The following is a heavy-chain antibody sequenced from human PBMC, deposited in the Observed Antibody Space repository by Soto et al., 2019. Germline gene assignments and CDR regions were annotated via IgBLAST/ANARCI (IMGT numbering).Heavy chain of an antibody. CDR2: MNPNSGNT. V-gene: IGHV1-8*01. D-gene: IGHD5-12*01. J-gene: IGHJ6*02. CDR1: GYTFTSYD. CDR3: ARGQVATIRGQRPRYYYYYGMDV. Sequence: ASVKVSCKASGYTFTSYDINWVRQATGQGLEWMGWMNPNSGNTGYAQKFQGRVTMTRNTSISTAYMELSSLRSEDTAVYYCARGQVATIRGQRPRYYYYYGMDVWGQGTTVTVSS.